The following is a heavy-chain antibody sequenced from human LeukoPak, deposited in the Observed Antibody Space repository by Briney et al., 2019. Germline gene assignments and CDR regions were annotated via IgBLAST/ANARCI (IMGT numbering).Heavy chain of an antibody. CDR3: ARDTSFKGIAAASPDY. Sequence: GASVKVSCKASGYTFTSYYMHWVRQAPGQGLEWMGIINPSGGSTSYAQKFQGRVTMTRDMSTSTVYMELSSLRSEDTAAYYCARDTSFKGIAAASPDYWGQGTLVTVSS. D-gene: IGHD6-13*01. V-gene: IGHV1-46*01. CDR1: GYTFTSYY. CDR2: INPSGGST. J-gene: IGHJ4*02.